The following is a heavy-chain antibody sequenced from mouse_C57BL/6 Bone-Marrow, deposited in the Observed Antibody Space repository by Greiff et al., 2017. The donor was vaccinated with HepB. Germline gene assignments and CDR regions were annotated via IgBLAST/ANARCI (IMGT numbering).Heavy chain of an antibody. V-gene: IGHV1-55*01. CDR2: LYPGSGST. J-gene: IGHJ2*01. CDR1: GYTFTSYW. D-gene: IGHD2-14*01. Sequence: QVQLQQPGAELVKPGASVKMSCKASGYTFTSYWITWVKQRPGQGLEWIGDLYPGSGSTNYNEKFKSKATLDVDTSSSTAYMQLSNLTSEDSAVYYCARDPAYYRFDYWGQGTTLTVSS. CDR3: ARDPAYYRFDY.